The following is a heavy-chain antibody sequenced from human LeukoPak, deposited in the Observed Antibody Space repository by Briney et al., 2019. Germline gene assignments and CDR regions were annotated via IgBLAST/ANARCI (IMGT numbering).Heavy chain of an antibody. CDR1: GFTFDNYA. CDR3: AKEASGGSYYGSYSYYYMDV. CDR2: ITWNSGSI. J-gene: IGHJ6*03. D-gene: IGHD1-26*01. Sequence: GGSLRLSCITSGFTFDNYAMHWVRQAPGKGLEWVSGITWNSGSIAYADSVKGRFTISRDNAKNSLYLQMNSLRVEDTAVYYCAKEASGGSYYGSYSYYYMDVWGKGTTVTISS. V-gene: IGHV3-9*01.